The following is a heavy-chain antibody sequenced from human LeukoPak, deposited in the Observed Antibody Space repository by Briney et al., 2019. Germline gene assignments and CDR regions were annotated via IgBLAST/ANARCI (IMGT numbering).Heavy chain of an antibody. CDR1: GYTFTGYY. D-gene: IGHD1-26*01. J-gene: IGHJ4*02. V-gene: IGHV1-2*02. Sequence: ASVKVSRKASGYTFTGYYMRWVRQAPGQGLEWMGWINPNSGGTNYAQKFQGRVTMTRDTSISTAYMELSRPRSDDTAVYYCARDLGVGGSYRNFDYWGQGTLVTVSS. CDR2: INPNSGGT. CDR3: ARDLGVGGSYRNFDY.